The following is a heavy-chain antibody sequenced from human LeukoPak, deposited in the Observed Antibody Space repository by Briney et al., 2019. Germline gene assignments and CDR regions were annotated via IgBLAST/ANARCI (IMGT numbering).Heavy chain of an antibody. CDR3: ARDRGDYFYFDY. V-gene: IGHV3-33*01. J-gene: IGHJ4*02. D-gene: IGHD4-17*01. CDR1: GFTFSSYG. Sequence: GGSLRLSCVASGFTFSSYGMHWVRQAPRKGLEWVAFIWYDGSNKYYADSVKDRFTISRDNSKNTLYLQMSSLRAEDTAVYYCARDRGDYFYFDYWGQGTLVTVSS. CDR2: IWYDGSNK.